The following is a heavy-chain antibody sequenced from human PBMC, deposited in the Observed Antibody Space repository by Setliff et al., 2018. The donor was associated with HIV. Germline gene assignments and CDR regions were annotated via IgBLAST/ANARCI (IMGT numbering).Heavy chain of an antibody. Sequence: SGPTLVNHTQTLTLTCTLSGLSLNISDVGVGWLRQPPGKALEWLALIYWNDDKRYSPSLKSRVTVTKDTAKNQVVLTMTNMDPADTATYFCAHSPDTWYFGEYFRHWGQGTLVTVST. J-gene: IGHJ1*01. D-gene: IGHD3-9*01. CDR2: IYWNDDK. V-gene: IGHV2-5*01. CDR1: GLSLNISDVG. CDR3: AHSPDTWYFGEYFRH.